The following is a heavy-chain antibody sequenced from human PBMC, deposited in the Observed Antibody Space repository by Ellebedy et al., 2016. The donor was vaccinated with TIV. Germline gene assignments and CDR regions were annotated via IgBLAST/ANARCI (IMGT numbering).Heavy chain of an antibody. D-gene: IGHD3-10*01. CDR3: ARDRSTMVRGVPFDYYMDV. CDR1: GFTFSSYA. J-gene: IGHJ6*03. V-gene: IGHV3-64*04. Sequence: GESLKISCSASGFTFSSYAMHWVRQAPGKGLEYVSAISSNGGSTYYADSVKGRFTISRDNSKNTLYPQMNSLRGEDTAVYYCARDRSTMVRGVPFDYYMDVWGKGTTVTVSS. CDR2: ISSNGGST.